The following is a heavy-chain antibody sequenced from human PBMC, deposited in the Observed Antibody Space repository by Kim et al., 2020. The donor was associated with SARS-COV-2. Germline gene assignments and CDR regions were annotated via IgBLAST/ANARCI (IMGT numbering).Heavy chain of an antibody. D-gene: IGHD3-3*01. V-gene: IGHV4-30-4*01. CDR3: ARRFSV. J-gene: IGHJ4*02. CDR2: MYYNGRT. Sequence: SETLSLTCTVSGGSISSGDYYLSWVRQPPGKGLEWIGHMYYNGRTYYNPSLESRVTTSLDTSKNQFSLKLSSVTAADTAVYYCARRFSVWGQGILVTVCS. CDR1: GGSISSGDYY.